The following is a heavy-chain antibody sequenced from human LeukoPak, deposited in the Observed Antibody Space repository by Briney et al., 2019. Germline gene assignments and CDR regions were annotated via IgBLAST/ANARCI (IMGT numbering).Heavy chain of an antibody. Sequence: GGSLRLSCAASGFTLSIYWMSWVRQAPGKGLEWVANIKQDGSESHYVDSVKGRFTISRDNAKNSLYLQMNSLRTEDTAVYYCARDPHPSDSSGSPRPPTRYWGQGTLVTVSS. CDR1: GFTLSIYW. CDR3: ARDPHPSDSSGSPRPPTRY. D-gene: IGHD6-19*01. V-gene: IGHV3-7*01. J-gene: IGHJ4*02. CDR2: IKQDGSES.